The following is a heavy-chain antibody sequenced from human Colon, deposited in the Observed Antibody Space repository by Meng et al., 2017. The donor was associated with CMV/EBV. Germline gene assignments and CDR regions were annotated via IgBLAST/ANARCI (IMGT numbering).Heavy chain of an antibody. CDR1: GFNFSTYW. CDR2: IKDDGSQK. D-gene: IGHD3-22*01. Sequence: GESLKISCAASGFNFSTYWMTWVRQAPGKGLEWVAKIKDDGSQKYYLDSLKGRFTISRDNAKNSLYLQMNSLRAEDTAVYYCASQGKYYYDSTNYHDAFDIWGQGTMVTVSS. V-gene: IGHV3-7*01. J-gene: IGHJ3*02. CDR3: ASQGKYYYDSTNYHDAFDI.